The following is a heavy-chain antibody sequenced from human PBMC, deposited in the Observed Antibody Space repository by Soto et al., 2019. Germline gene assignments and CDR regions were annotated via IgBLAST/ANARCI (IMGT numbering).Heavy chain of an antibody. J-gene: IGHJ4*02. CDR2: MRQDGGEK. CDR3: ARILCSTTSCYTFDY. D-gene: IGHD2-2*02. Sequence: PGVSLRLSCAASGFTFSRYWMSWVLQAPGKGLGWVANMRQDGGEKYYLDSVKGRFTSSRGNAKNSLYLQMNTLRAEDTAVYSCARILCSTTSCYTFDYWGQGTLVTVSS. V-gene: IGHV3-7*03. CDR1: GFTFSRYW.